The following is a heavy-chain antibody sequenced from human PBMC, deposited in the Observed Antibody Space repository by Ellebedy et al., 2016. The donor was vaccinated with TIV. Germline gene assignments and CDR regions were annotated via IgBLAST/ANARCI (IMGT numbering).Heavy chain of an antibody. D-gene: IGHD3-9*01. CDR1: GVSITSTSYY. CDR3: ARDKYDILTGSMTWFDP. CDR2: VSYTGTT. J-gene: IGHJ5*02. Sequence: SETLSLTCTVSGVSITSTSYYWGWIRQPPGKGLEWIGSVSYTGTTYYNPSLRSRVTISVEPSKNQFSLQLSSVTAAVTAVYFCARDKYDILTGSMTWFDPWGQGTLVTVSS. V-gene: IGHV4-39*07.